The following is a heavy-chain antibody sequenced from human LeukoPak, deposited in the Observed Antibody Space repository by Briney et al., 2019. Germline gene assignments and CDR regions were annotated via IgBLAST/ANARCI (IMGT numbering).Heavy chain of an antibody. Sequence: QASGTLSLTCAVSGGSITSNNWWGWVRQPPGKGLDWIGEIYHGGTTNYNPSLKSRVTISLERSKNQFSLKLTSVTAADTAVYYCARGFHTDHTNYFDPWGQGTLVTVSS. CDR3: ARGFHTDHTNYFDP. CDR2: IYHGGTT. CDR1: GGSITSNNW. J-gene: IGHJ5*02. D-gene: IGHD1-1*01. V-gene: IGHV4-4*02.